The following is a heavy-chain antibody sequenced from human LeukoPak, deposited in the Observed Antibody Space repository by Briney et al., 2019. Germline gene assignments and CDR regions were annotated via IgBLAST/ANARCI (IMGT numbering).Heavy chain of an antibody. CDR3: ARDLGRGYDFYYYAMDV. Sequence: GGSLRLSCAASGFTFSSYSMNWVRQAPGKGLEWVSSISSSSSYIYYADSVKGRFTISRDNAKNSLYLQMNSLRAKDTAVYYCARDLGRGYDFYYYAMDVWGKGTTVTVSS. D-gene: IGHD6-25*01. J-gene: IGHJ6*04. CDR1: GFTFSSYS. V-gene: IGHV3-21*01. CDR2: ISSSSSYI.